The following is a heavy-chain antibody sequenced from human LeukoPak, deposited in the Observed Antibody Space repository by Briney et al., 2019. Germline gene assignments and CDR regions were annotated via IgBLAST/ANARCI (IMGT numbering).Heavy chain of an antibody. J-gene: IGHJ4*02. V-gene: IGHV3-23*01. CDR3: AKAPVTTCSGAYCYPFDY. CDR1: GFTFSSYG. Sequence: PGGSLRLSCAASGFTFSSYGMSWVRQAPGKGLEWVSANSGDSTYYADSVKGRFTISRDSSKNTLYLQMNRLRAEDAAVYYCAKAPVTTCSGAYCYPFDYWGQGTLVTVSS. CDR2: NSGDST. D-gene: IGHD2-21*01.